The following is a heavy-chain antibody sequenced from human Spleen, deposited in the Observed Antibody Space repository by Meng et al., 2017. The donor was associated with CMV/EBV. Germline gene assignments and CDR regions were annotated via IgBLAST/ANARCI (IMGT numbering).Heavy chain of an antibody. D-gene: IGHD6-13*01. CDR1: GFTFSTYG. V-gene: IGHV3-23*01. CDR3: AKAYSGSWYREYHDY. Sequence: GESLKISCAASGFTFSTYGMSWVRQAPGKGLEWDSAITASGGSTYYADSVKGRFTISRDNSKNTLYLQMNSLRAEDTAVYYCAKAYSGSWYREYHDYWGQGTLVTVSS. J-gene: IGHJ4*02. CDR2: ITASGGST.